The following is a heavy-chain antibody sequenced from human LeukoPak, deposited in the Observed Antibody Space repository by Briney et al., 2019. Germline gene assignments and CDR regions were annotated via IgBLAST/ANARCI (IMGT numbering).Heavy chain of an antibody. J-gene: IGHJ6*03. V-gene: IGHV4-38-2*02. CDR3: ARTTEGGYTYDYFYYYYMDV. D-gene: IGHD5-18*01. Sequence: PSETLSLTCTVSGYSISSAYYWGWIRQPPGKGLEWIGTMYQTGITYYKPPLKSRVTISVDMSKNQFSLKLSSVTAADTAVYYCARTTEGGYTYDYFYYYYMDVWGKGTTVTISS. CDR2: MYQTGIT. CDR1: GYSISSAYY.